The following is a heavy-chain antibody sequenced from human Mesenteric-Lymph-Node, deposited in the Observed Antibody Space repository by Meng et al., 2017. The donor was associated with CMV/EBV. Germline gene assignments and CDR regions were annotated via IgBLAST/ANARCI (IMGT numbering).Heavy chain of an antibody. D-gene: IGHD5-12*01. V-gene: IGHV3-48*03. CDR2: ISSSGSTI. CDR3: ARDLRYSGYDYGDGY. CDR1: GFTFSSYE. J-gene: IGHJ4*02. Sequence: GGSLRLSCAASGFTFSSYEMNWVRQAPGKGLEWVSYISSSGSTIYYADSVKGRFTISRDNAKNSLYLQMNSLRAEDTAVYYCARDLRYSGYDYGDGYWGQGTLVTVSS.